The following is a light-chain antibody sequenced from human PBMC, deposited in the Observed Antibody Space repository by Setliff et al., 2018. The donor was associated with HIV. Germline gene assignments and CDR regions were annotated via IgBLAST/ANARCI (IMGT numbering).Light chain of an antibody. CDR3: ASYAGDGVHDIYV. Sequence: QSALTQPPSASRSPGQSVAISCTGTSSDIGSHNHVSWYQQYPGKAPKLMIYELSRRPSGVPDRFSGSKSGNTASLTVSGLQAEDEADYYCASYAGDGVHDIYVFGTGTKVTVL. CDR2: ELS. CDR1: SSDIGSHNH. V-gene: IGLV2-8*02. J-gene: IGLJ1*01.